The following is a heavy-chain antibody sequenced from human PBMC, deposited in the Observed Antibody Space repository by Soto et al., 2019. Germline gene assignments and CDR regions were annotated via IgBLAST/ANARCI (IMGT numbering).Heavy chain of an antibody. D-gene: IGHD1-26*01. V-gene: IGHV3-23*01. CDR3: EKDIGSYRRIYYFDY. CDR2: ISGSGGST. CDR1: GFTFSSYA. J-gene: IGHJ4*02. Sequence: EVQLLESGGGLVQPGGSLRLSCAASGFTFSSYAMSWVRQAPGKGLEWVSAISGSGGSTYYADSVKGRCTISRDNAKNRRYLQMNSLRAEDTAVYYCEKDIGSYRRIYYFDYWGQGTLVTVSS.